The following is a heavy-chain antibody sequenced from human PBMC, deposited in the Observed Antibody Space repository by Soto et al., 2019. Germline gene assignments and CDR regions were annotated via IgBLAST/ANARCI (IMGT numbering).Heavy chain of an antibody. Sequence: SETLSLTCAVSGGSISSSNWWSWVRQPPGKGLEWIGEINHSGSTNYNPSLKSRVTISVDTSKNQFSLKLSSVTAADTAVYYCARLYPPLRGSSWLDYWGQGTLVTVS. J-gene: IGHJ4*02. V-gene: IGHV4-4*02. D-gene: IGHD6-13*01. CDR2: INHSGST. CDR3: ARLYPPLRGSSWLDY. CDR1: GGSISSSNW.